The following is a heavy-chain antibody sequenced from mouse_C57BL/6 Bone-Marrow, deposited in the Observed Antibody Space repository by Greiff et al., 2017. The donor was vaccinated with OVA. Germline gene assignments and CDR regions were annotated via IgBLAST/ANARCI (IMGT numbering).Heavy chain of an antibody. D-gene: IGHD2-1*01. CDR1: GFNIKDYY. J-gene: IGHJ2*01. Sequence: VQLQQSGAELVKPGASVKLSCTASGFNIKDYYMHWVKQRTEQGLEWIGRIDPEDGETKYAPNFQGTATIKADTSTNTAYLQLSSLTSEDTAVYYCARNGNHYSDYWGQGTTLTVPS. V-gene: IGHV14-2*01. CDR2: IDPEDGET. CDR3: ARNGNHYSDY.